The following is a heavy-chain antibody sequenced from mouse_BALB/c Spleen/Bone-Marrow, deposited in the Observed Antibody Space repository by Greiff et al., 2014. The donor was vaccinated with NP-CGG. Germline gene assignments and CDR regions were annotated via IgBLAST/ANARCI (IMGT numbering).Heavy chain of an antibody. CDR2: IDPENGDT. CDR3: NGNYYAMDY. Sequence: EVQLQQSGAELVRSGASVKLSCTASGFNIKDYYMHWVKQRPEQGLEWIGWIDPENGDTEYAPKFQGKATMTADTSSNTAYLQLSSLTSEDTAVYYCNGNYYAMDYWGQGTSVTASS. J-gene: IGHJ4*01. D-gene: IGHD2-1*01. CDR1: GFNIKDYY. V-gene: IGHV14-4*02.